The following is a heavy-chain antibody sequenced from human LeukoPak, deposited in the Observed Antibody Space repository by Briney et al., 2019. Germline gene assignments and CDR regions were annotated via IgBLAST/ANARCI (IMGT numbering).Heavy chain of an antibody. J-gene: IGHJ4*02. Sequence: SETLSLTCTVSGGSISSGGYYWSWIRQHPGKGLEWIGYIYYSGSTYYNPSLKSRVTISVDTSKNQFSLKLSSVTAADTAVYYCARSDYYGSGSPVDYWGQGTLVTVSS. CDR3: ARSDYYGSGSPVDY. V-gene: IGHV4-31*03. D-gene: IGHD3-10*01. CDR1: GGSISSGGYY. CDR2: IYYSGST.